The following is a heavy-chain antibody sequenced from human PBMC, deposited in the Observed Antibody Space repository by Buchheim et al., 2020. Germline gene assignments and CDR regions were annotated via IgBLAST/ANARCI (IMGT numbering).Heavy chain of an antibody. V-gene: IGHV3-23*01. CDR2: ISGSGGST. CDR3: AKDFTMVQGVIYYYYGMDV. CDR1: GFTFSSYA. J-gene: IGHJ6*02. D-gene: IGHD3-10*01. Sequence: EVQLLESGGGLVQPGGSLRLSCAASGFTFSSYAMSWVRQAPGKGLEWVSAISGSGGSTYYADSVKGRFTISRDNSKNTLYLQMNSLRAEDTAVYYCAKDFTMVQGVIYYYYGMDVWGQGTT.